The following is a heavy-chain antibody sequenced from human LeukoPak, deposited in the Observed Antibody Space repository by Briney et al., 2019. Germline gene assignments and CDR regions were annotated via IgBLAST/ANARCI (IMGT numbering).Heavy chain of an antibody. V-gene: IGHV3-30-3*01. J-gene: IGHJ4*02. CDR1: GFTFSSYA. D-gene: IGHD3-10*01. CDR2: ISYDGSNK. Sequence: GGSLRLSCAASGFTFSSYAMSWVRQAPGKGLEWVAVISYDGSNKYYADSVKGRFTISRDNSKNTLYLQMNSLRAEDTAVYYCARDRELDGYLNYWGQGTLVTVSS. CDR3: ARDRELDGYLNY.